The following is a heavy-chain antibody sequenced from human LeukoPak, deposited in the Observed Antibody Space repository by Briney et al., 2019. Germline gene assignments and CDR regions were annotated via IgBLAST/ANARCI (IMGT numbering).Heavy chain of an antibody. D-gene: IGHD2-15*01. CDR3: ARVRKMVGSAFDI. J-gene: IGHJ3*02. CDR1: GYTFTGYY. CDR2: INPNSGGT. V-gene: IGHV1-2*02. Sequence: ASVKVSCRASGYTFTGYYMHWVRQAPGQGLEWMGWINPNSGGTNYAQKFQGRVTMTRDTSISTAYMELSRLRSDDMAVYYCARVRKMVGSAFDIWGQGTMVTVSS.